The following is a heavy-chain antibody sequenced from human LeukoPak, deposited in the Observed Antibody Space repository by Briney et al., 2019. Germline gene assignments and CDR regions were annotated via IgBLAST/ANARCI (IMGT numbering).Heavy chain of an antibody. V-gene: IGHV3-30-3*01. CDR3: ARDGSGYDFWSGFVSAYYYGMDV. CDR1: GFTFRSYA. J-gene: IGHJ6*02. Sequence: PGGSLRLSCAASGFTFRSYAIHWVRQAPGKGLEWVAFISYDGNIKYYADSVKGRFTISRDNSKNTLYLQMNSLRAGDTAVYYCARDGSGYDFWSGFVSAYYYGMDVWGQGTTVTVSS. D-gene: IGHD3-3*01. CDR2: ISYDGNIK.